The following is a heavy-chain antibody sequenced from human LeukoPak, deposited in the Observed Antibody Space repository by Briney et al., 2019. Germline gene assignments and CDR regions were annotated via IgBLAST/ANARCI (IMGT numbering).Heavy chain of an antibody. J-gene: IGHJ5*02. V-gene: IGHV1-18*01. CDR3: ARDSGYGDYVGNP. CDR2: ISTYNGNT. Sequence: ASVKVSCKASGYTFTTYGISWVRQAPGQGLEWMGWISTYNGNTNYAQKLQDRVTMTTDTSTSTAYMELRSLRSDDTAVYYCARDSGYGDYVGNPWGQGTLVTVSS. D-gene: IGHD4-17*01. CDR1: GYTFTTYG.